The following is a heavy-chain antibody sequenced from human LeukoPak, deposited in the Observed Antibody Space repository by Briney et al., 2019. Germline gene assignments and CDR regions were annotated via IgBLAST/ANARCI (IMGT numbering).Heavy chain of an antibody. CDR1: GGTFSSYA. D-gene: IGHD3-10*01. V-gene: IGHV1-69*13. Sequence: ASVKVSCKASGGTFSSYAISWVRQAPGQGLEWMGGIIPIFGTANYAQKFQGRVTITADESTSTAYMELSSLRSEDTAVYYCARDGAHYGSGSYLDYWSQGTLVTVSS. CDR3: ARDGAHYGSGSYLDY. J-gene: IGHJ4*02. CDR2: IIPIFGTA.